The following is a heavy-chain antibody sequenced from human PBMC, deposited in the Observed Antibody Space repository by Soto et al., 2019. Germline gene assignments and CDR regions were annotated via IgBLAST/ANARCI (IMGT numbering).Heavy chain of an antibody. CDR1: GGSISSGGYS. CDR2: IYHSGST. Sequence: SETLSLTCAVSGGSISSGGYSWSWIRQPPGKGLERIGYIYHSGSTYYNPSLKSRVTISVDRSKNQFSLKLSSVTAADTAVYYSARDRWDSSAPSGYYYYGMDVWGQGTTVTVSS. CDR3: ARDRWDSSAPSGYYYYGMDV. V-gene: IGHV4-30-2*01. J-gene: IGHJ6*02. D-gene: IGHD6-25*01.